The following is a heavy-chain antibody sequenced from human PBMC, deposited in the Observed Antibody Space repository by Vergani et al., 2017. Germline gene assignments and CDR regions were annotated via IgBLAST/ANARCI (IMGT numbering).Heavy chain of an antibody. D-gene: IGHD3-10*01. CDR2: ISGSGVSA. J-gene: IGHJ4*02. V-gene: IGHV3-23*01. CDR1: EFTFSNYA. Sequence: EVQLLESGGGLVQPGGSLRLTCAASEFTFSNYAMNWVRQAPGRGLEWVSGISGSGVSAYYTDSVKGRFTISRGNSKNMLFLQMNNLRTEDTAIYYCAKQYFVSGNYLFDYWGQETLVTVAS. CDR3: AKQYFVSGNYLFDY.